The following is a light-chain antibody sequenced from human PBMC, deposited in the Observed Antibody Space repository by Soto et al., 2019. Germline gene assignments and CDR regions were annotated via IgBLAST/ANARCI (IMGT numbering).Light chain of an antibody. CDR3: QQLNNYPLT. J-gene: IGKJ4*01. Sequence: DIQMTQSPSSLSASVGDRVTITCRASQSISSYLHWYQQKPGKAPKLLIYAASNLQSGVPSRFSASGSGTDFTLTISSLQPEDFATYYCQQLNNYPLTFGGGTKV. V-gene: IGKV1-9*01. CDR1: QSISSY. CDR2: AAS.